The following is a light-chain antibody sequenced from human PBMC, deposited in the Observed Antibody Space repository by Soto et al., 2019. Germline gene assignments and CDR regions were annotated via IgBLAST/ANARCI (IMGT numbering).Light chain of an antibody. V-gene: IGLV2-14*01. Sequence: QSALTQPASVSGSPGQSITISCTGTSSDVGGYNYVSWYQQHPGKAPTLMIYDVSNRPSGVSNRFSGSKSGNTASLTISGLQAEDEADYYCCSYTGSSTLVVFGGGTKLTVL. CDR2: DVS. J-gene: IGLJ2*01. CDR3: CSYTGSSTLVV. CDR1: SSDVGGYNY.